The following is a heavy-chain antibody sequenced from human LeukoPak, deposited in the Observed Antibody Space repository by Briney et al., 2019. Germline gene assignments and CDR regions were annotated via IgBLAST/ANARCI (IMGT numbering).Heavy chain of an antibody. Sequence: GGSLRLSCAASGFTVSSNYMSWVRQAPGKGLEWVSVIYSGGSTTYADSVKGRFSISRDNAKNTLYLQMNSLRVEDTAVYYCARGRPHGNDYWGQGTLVTVSS. V-gene: IGHV3-53*01. D-gene: IGHD4-23*01. CDR3: ARGRPHGNDY. CDR1: GFTVSSNY. J-gene: IGHJ4*02. CDR2: IYSGGST.